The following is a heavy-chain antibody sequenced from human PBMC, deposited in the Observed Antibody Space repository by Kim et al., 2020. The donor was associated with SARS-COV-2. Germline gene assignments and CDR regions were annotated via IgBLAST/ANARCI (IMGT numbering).Heavy chain of an antibody. V-gene: IGHV3-30-3*01. CDR3: ARESGAVAGYYFDY. Sequence: GGSLRLSCAASGFTFSSYAMHWVRQAPGKGLEWVAVISYDGSNKYYADSVKGRFTISRDNSKNTLYLQMNSLRAEDTAVYYCARESGAVAGYYFDYWGQG. J-gene: IGHJ4*02. CDR2: ISYDGSNK. CDR1: GFTFSSYA. D-gene: IGHD6-19*01.